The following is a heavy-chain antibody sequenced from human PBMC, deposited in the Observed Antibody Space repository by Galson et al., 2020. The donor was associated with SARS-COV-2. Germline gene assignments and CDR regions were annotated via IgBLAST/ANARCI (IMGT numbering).Heavy chain of an antibody. J-gene: IGHJ3*02. CDR2: IDTAAYT. Sequence: GGSLRLSCAASGFTFSSYDMHWVRQPTGKRLEWVSAIDTAAYTYYTDSVKGRFTISRENAKKSLYLRMNSLRAEDTAVYYCAKIAATGDAFDIWGQGTMVSVSS. V-gene: IGHV3-13*01. CDR3: AKIAATGDAFDI. CDR1: GFTFSSYD. D-gene: IGHD6-13*01.